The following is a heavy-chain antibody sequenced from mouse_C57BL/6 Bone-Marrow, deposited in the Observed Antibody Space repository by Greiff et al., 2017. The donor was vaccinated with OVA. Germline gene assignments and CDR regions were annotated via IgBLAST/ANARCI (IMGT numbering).Heavy chain of an antibody. V-gene: IGHV2-5*01. CDR3: AEPGPTVVADYYAMDY. J-gene: IGHJ4*01. Sequence: QVQLQQSGPGLVQPSQSLSITCTVSGFSLTSYGVHWVRQSPGKGLEWLGVIWRGGSTDYNAAFMSRLSITKDNSKSQVFFKMNSLLADDTAIYYCAEPGPTVVADYYAMDYWGQGTSVTVSS. CDR1: GFSLTSYG. D-gene: IGHD1-1*01. CDR2: IWRGGST.